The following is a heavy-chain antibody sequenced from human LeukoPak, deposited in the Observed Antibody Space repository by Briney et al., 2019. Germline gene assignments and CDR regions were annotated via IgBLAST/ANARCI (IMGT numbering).Heavy chain of an antibody. CDR2: ISGSGGST. Sequence: GGSLRLSCAASGFTFSSHAMSWVRQAPGKGLEWVSAISGSGGSTYYADSVKGRFTISRDNSKNTLYLQMNSLRAEDTAVYYCAKDPLLRYFDMNWFDPWGQGTLATVSS. D-gene: IGHD3-9*01. V-gene: IGHV3-23*01. CDR3: AKDPLLRYFDMNWFDP. CDR1: GFTFSSHA. J-gene: IGHJ5*02.